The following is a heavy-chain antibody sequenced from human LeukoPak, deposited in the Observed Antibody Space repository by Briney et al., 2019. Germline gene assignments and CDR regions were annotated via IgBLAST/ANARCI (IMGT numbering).Heavy chain of an antibody. Sequence: PSETLSLTCTVSGYSIISGYYWAWIRQPPGKGLEGVGNIYHNGSAYSNPSLQTRVSLSVATAKSQFSLRLSSVTAADSAMYYCATASGCGSASCASGVVDYWGQGTLVTVSS. CDR2: IYHNGSA. D-gene: IGHD2-2*01. CDR3: ATASGCGSASCASGVVDY. CDR1: GYSIISGYY. J-gene: IGHJ4*02. V-gene: IGHV4-38-2*02.